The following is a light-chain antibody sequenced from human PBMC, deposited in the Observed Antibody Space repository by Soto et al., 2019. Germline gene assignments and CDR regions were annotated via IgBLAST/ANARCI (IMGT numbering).Light chain of an antibody. CDR3: QQYGRAWT. J-gene: IGKJ1*01. Sequence: EIVLTQSPGTLSLSPGERATLSCRASESVSSIYLAWYQQKPGQAPRLLIYGASNRANGIPDRFSGSGSGADFSLTITSLEPEDFAVYYCQQYGRAWTFGQGTKVEIK. V-gene: IGKV3-20*01. CDR2: GAS. CDR1: ESVSSIY.